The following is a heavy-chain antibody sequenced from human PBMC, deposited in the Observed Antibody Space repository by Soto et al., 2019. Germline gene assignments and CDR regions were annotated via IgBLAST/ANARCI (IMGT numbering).Heavy chain of an antibody. Sequence: PGGSLRLSCEASGFTFSDYWMSWVRQAPGKGPEWVANIKFDGSENQYVDSVRGRFTISRDNSRNSLFLQMNSLRAGDTAVYYCVKDGGYCSSSTCYSPRNHYFDSWGQGTLVTVSS. V-gene: IGHV3-7*03. CDR1: GFTFSDYW. J-gene: IGHJ4*02. CDR2: IKFDGSEN. D-gene: IGHD2-2*01. CDR3: VKDGGYCSSSTCYSPRNHYFDS.